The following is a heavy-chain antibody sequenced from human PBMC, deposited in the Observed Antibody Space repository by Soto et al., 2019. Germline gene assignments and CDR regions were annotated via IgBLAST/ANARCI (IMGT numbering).Heavy chain of an antibody. Sequence: PGGSLRLSCAASGFNMHWVRQAPGKGLEWVAVISYDGSNKYYADSVKGRFSISRDNSKNTLYLQMNSLRAEDTAVYYCAMTVGATSWNFDYWGQGILVTVSS. D-gene: IGHD1-26*01. CDR2: ISYDGSNK. CDR3: AMTVGATSWNFDY. V-gene: IGHV3-30-3*01. J-gene: IGHJ4*02. CDR1: GFN.